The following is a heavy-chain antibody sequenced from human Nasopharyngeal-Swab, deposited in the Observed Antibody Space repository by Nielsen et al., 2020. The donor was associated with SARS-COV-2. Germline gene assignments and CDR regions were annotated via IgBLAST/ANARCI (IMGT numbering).Heavy chain of an antibody. CDR1: GFTFSDYY. D-gene: IGHD2-2*01. CDR3: AREGGDYCSSTSCLRYYYYMDV. Sequence: GGSLRLSCAASGFTFSDYYMSWIRQAPGKGLEGVSYISSSGSTIYYADSVKGRFTISRDNAKNSLYLQMTSLRAEDTAVYYCAREGGDYCSSTSCLRYYYYMDVWGKGTTVTVSS. CDR2: ISSSGSTI. J-gene: IGHJ6*03. V-gene: IGHV3-11*04.